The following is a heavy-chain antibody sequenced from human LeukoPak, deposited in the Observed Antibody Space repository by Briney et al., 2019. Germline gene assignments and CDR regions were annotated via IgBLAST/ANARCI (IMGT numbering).Heavy chain of an antibody. V-gene: IGHV3-66*01. CDR3: AYNMATGWFDP. Sequence: GGSLRLSCAASGFTVSSNYMSWVRQAPGKGLEWASVIYSGGSTYYADSVKGRFTISRDNSKNTLYLQMNSLRAEDTAVYYCAYNMATGWFDPWGQGTLVTVSS. CDR2: IYSGGST. D-gene: IGHD1-14*01. CDR1: GFTVSSNY. J-gene: IGHJ5*02.